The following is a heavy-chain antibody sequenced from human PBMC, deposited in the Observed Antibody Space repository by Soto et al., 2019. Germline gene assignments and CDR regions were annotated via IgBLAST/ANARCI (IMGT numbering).Heavy chain of an antibody. Sequence: ASVKVSCKVSGYTVTDLSIHWVRQAPGKGLEWMGNFEPEDGERIYAQKFQGRVKVTEDTSTNTAYLELRSLTSDDTAVYYCAVESQTTEITPHQYNGMDVWGQGTTVPVYS. J-gene: IGHJ6*02. CDR1: GYTVTDLS. CDR3: AVESQTTEITPHQYNGMDV. D-gene: IGHD1-1*01. V-gene: IGHV1-24*01. CDR2: FEPEDGER.